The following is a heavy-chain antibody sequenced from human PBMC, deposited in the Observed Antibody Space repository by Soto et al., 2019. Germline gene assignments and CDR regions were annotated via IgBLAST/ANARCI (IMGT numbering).Heavy chain of an antibody. V-gene: IGHV1-18*01. CDR2: ISAYSGHS. CDR1: GYIFTNYG. CDR3: ARDTYTTITEMEY. J-gene: IGHJ4*02. Sequence: QVPLVQSEAEVKKPGASVKVSCKASGYIFTNYGISWVRQAPGQGLEWMGWISAYSGHSSYPQKFQDRVTMTTDASTSTAYMDLRSLTSDATAVYYRARDTYTTITEMEYWGQGTLVTVS. D-gene: IGHD5-12*01.